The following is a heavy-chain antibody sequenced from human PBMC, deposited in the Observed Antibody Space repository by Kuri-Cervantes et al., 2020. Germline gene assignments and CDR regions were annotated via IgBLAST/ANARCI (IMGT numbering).Heavy chain of an antibody. V-gene: IGHV3-9*01. CDR1: GFSFDDYA. J-gene: IGHJ4*01. D-gene: IGHD3-22*01. CDR3: ARDIKYDSSGFLDY. CDR2: ISWNSGSI. Sequence: SLKISCAASGFSFDDYAMHWVRQAPGKGLEWVSGISWNSGSIGYADSVKGRFTISRDNAKNSLSLQMNSLRAEDTALYYCARDIKYDSSGFLDYWGQGTLVTVSS.